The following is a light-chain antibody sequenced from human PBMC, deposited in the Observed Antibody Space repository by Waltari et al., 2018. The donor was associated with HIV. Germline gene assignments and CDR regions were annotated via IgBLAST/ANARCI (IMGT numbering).Light chain of an antibody. CDR1: QSINIS. Sequence: EIVLTQSPATLSLSPGERATLSCRASQSINISLAWYQQKPGQTHRLLIYDASSRASGSPARFSGSGSGTDFTLTISSLEPEDFAVYYCQQRSNWPITFGQGTRLEIK. V-gene: IGKV3-11*01. CDR3: QQRSNWPIT. J-gene: IGKJ5*01. CDR2: DAS.